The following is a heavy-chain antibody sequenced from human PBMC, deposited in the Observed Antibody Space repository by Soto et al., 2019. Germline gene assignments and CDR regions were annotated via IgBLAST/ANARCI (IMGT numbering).Heavy chain of an antibody. J-gene: IGHJ5*02. Sequence: PSETLSLTCTVSGGSISSTRHYWVWIRQPPGKGLDWIGRIHYGGSTYYNPSLKTRVTISVDTSKNQFSLRLTSVTATDTAVYFCARLVARYGGSSGWFDPWGQGTLVTVSS. CDR3: ARLVARYGGSSGWFDP. CDR2: IHYGGST. CDR1: GGSISSTRHY. V-gene: IGHV4-39*01. D-gene: IGHD2-15*01.